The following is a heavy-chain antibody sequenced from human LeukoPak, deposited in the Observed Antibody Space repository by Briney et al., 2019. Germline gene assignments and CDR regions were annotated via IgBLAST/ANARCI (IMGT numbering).Heavy chain of an antibody. Sequence: GGSLRLSCAASGFALTTNAVSWVRQAPGKGLEWVSTLSGSGANTYCADSVKGRFTISRDNSQNTLYLQMNSLRAEDTAVYYCAKTWSSIWSYFDYWGQGTLVTVSS. CDR2: LSGSGANT. D-gene: IGHD6-13*01. V-gene: IGHV3-23*01. CDR1: GFALTTNA. J-gene: IGHJ4*02. CDR3: AKTWSSIWSYFDY.